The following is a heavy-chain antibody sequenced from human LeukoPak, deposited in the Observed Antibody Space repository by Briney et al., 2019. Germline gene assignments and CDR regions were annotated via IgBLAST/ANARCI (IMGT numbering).Heavy chain of an antibody. CDR1: GGSISSSSYY. CDR2: IYYSGST. D-gene: IGHD6-19*01. CDR3: ARWAVAGRQYPP. J-gene: IGHJ5*02. Sequence: PSETLSLTCTVSGGSISSSSYYWGWIRQPPGKGLEWIGSIYYSGSTYYNPSLKSRVTISVDTSKNQFSLKLSSVTAADTAVYYCARWAVAGRQYPPWGQGTLVTVSS. V-gene: IGHV4-39*01.